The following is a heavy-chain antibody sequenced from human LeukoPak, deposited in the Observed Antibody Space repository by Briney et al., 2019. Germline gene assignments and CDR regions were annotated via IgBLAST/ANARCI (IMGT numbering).Heavy chain of an antibody. CDR2: AADSEST. D-gene: IGHD4-17*01. CDR3: AAMTTVTMYSYFFDS. V-gene: IGHV4-59*01. J-gene: IGHJ4*02. Sequence: SQTLSLTCTVSGDSMSDYFWTWIRQPPGKGLEWIGYAADSESTNYNPSLKSRVTISVDSSTTHFSLRLTSVTAADTAIYYCAAMTTVTMYSYFFDSWGQGTLLTVSS. CDR1: GDSMSDYF.